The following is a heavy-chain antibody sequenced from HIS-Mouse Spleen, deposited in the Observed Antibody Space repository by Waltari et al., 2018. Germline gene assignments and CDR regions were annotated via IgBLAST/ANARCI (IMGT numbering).Heavy chain of an antibody. V-gene: IGHV4-39*01. CDR3: ARKRTASGWFDP. CDR2: IYYSGST. J-gene: IGHJ5*02. D-gene: IGHD2-21*02. Sequence: QLQLQESGPGLVKPSETLSLTCTVAGGPIGSSIYSVGWIRQPPGKGLEWIGSIYYSGSTYYNPSLKSRVTISVDTSKNQFSLKLSSVTAADTAVYYCARKRTASGWFDPWGQGTLVTVSS. CDR1: GGPIGSSIYS.